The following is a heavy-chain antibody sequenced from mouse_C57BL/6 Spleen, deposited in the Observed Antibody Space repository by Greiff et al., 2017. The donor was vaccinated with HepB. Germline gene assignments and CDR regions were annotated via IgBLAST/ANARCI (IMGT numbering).Heavy chain of an antibody. CDR2: IYPGDGDT. D-gene: IGHD2-3*01. CDR3: ASFYDSDV. J-gene: IGHJ1*03. Sequence: QVQLQQSGAELVKPGASVKISCKASGYAFSCYWMNWVKQRPGKGLEWIGQIYPGDGDTNYNGKFKGTATLTADKSSSTAYMQLSSLTSEDSAVYFCASFYDSDVWGTGTTVTVSS. CDR1: GYAFSCYW. V-gene: IGHV1-80*01.